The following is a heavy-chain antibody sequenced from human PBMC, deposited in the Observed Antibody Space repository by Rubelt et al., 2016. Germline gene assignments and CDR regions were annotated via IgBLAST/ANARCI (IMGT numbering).Heavy chain of an antibody. Sequence: GGGVVQPGRSLRLSCAASGFTFRTYGMHWVRQAPGKGLEWVAVIWYDGGYKYNADSVQGRFTISRDNAKNTLYLQMNSLRGEDAAIYYCARSADYNWHAFDIWGQGTVVTVSS. CDR3: ARSADYNWHAFDI. D-gene: IGHD1-20*01. V-gene: IGHV3-33*01. J-gene: IGHJ3*02. CDR1: GFTFRTYG. CDR2: IWYDGGYK.